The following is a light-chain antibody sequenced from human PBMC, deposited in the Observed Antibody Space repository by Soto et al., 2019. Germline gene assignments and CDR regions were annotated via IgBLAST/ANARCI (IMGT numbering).Light chain of an antibody. CDR1: QSINTY. J-gene: IGKJ4*01. V-gene: IGKV3-11*01. Sequence: EMVLTHSPATLSLSPGERDTLSCRASQSINTYLAWYQQKPGHTPRLLIYDAFHRAPGIPARFSGSGSGTDFTLSITTLASEDFAVYYCQERSIVVTVGGGTKVEI. CDR3: QERSIVVT. CDR2: DAF.